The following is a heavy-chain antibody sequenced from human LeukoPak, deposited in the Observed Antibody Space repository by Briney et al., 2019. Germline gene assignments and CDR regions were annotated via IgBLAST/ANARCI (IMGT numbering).Heavy chain of an antibody. CDR2: VYYSGST. D-gene: IGHD1-7*01. Sequence: PSETLSLTCSVSGGSVSSYYWSWIRQPPGKGLEWIGYVYYSGSTTYNPSLKSRVTISVDTSKNQLSLKLSSVTAADTAVYYCAVLGNYALDYWGQGTLVTVSS. V-gene: IGHV4-59*02. J-gene: IGHJ4*02. CDR1: GGSVSSYY. CDR3: AVLGNYALDY.